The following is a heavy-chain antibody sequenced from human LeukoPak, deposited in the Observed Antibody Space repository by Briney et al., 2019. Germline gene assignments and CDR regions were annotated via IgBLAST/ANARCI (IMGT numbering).Heavy chain of an antibody. V-gene: IGHV1-69*13. D-gene: IGHD2-15*01. J-gene: IGHJ4*02. CDR2: IIPIFGTA. CDR3: ARVKESGYCSGGSCYGRRVSFDY. Sequence: SVKVSCKASGGTFSSYAISWVRQAPGQGLEWMGGIIPIFGTANYAQKFQGRVTITADESTSTAYMELSGLRSEDTAVYYCARVKESGYCSGGSCYGRRVSFDYWGQGTLVTVSS. CDR1: GGTFSSYA.